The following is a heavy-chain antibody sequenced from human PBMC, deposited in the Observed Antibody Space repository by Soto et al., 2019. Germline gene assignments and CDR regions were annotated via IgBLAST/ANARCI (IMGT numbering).Heavy chain of an antibody. CDR3: ARDHFATLDY. CDR2: INSDGSSI. Sequence: EVQLVKSGGGLVQPGGSLRLSCAVSGFNFNTYWMHWVRQAPGKGLVWVSRINSDGSSIIYADSVKGRFTISRDNAKNTLYLQMSSLRAEDTAVYYCARDHFATLDYWGQGTLVTVSS. V-gene: IGHV3-74*01. CDR1: GFNFNTYW. J-gene: IGHJ4*02.